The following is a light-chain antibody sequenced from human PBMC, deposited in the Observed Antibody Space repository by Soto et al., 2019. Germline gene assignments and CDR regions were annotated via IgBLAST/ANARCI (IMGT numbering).Light chain of an antibody. CDR1: SSDVGAYNY. Sequence: VLAQPASVSGSPGQSIAISCTGTSSDVGAYNYVSWYQQHPGKAPKLIVHEVSDRPSGVSDRFSGSKSGNTASLTISGLQAEDEADYYCSSYTGAYTLVFGTGTKVTVL. CDR3: SSYTGAYTLV. CDR2: EVS. V-gene: IGLV2-14*01. J-gene: IGLJ1*01.